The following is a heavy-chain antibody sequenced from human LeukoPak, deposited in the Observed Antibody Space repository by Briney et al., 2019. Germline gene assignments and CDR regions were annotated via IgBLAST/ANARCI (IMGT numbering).Heavy chain of an antibody. V-gene: IGHV4-39*07. Sequence: SETLSLTCTVSGGSISSSNYYWGWIRQPPGNSGEGLEWIVSVHHSGSTNYNPSLKSRVTISVDTSKNQFSLKLSSVTAADTAVYYCARGISYYYDSSGYRWYFDLWGRGTLVTVSS. CDR3: ARGISYYYDSSGYRWYFDL. J-gene: IGHJ2*01. D-gene: IGHD3-22*01. CDR1: GGSISSSNYY. CDR2: VHHSGST.